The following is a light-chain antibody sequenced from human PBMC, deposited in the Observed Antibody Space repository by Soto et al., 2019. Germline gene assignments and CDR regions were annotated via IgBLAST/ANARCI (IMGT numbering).Light chain of an antibody. CDR2: DAS. CDR3: HQHRNRPPYT. Sequence: EIVLTQSPSTLSLSPGERATLSCRASQSVSSYLAWYQQKPGKAPRLLIYDASNRATGIPARFSGSGSGTDFSLPISSLEPEDVAVNYCHQHRNRPPYTFGQGTKLEIK. J-gene: IGKJ2*01. V-gene: IGKV3-11*01. CDR1: QSVSSY.